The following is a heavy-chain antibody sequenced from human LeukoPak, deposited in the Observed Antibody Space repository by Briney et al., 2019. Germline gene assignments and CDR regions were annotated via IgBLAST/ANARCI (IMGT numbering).Heavy chain of an antibody. Sequence: SETLSLTCTVSGASVGSAGYYWSWIRQPPGKGLEWIGYVSYSGGTNYNPSLKSRVTISVDTSKNQFSLRLSSVTAADTAVYYCARLRYSSGWSTRKKSFEHWGQGTLVTVSS. D-gene: IGHD6-19*01. CDR2: VSYSGGT. CDR1: GASVGSAGYY. J-gene: IGHJ4*02. CDR3: ARLRYSSGWSTRKKSFEH. V-gene: IGHV4-61*08.